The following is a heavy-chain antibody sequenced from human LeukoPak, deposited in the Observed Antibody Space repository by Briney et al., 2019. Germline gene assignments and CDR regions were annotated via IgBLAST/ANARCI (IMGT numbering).Heavy chain of an antibody. CDR3: VRRTSGSYSDY. D-gene: IGHD1-26*01. Sequence: SEPLSLTCTVCGGSISSSSVYWGWIRQPPGKGLEWIATISYSGSTTSYNPSLKSRVTISVDTSKNQFSLKLNSVTAADTAVYYCVRRTSGSYSDYWGQGTLVTVSS. CDR1: GGSISSSSVY. V-gene: IGHV4-39*01. CDR2: ISYSGSTT. J-gene: IGHJ4*02.